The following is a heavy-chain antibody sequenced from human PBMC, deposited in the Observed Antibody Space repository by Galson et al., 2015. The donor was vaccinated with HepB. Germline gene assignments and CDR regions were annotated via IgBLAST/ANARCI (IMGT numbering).Heavy chain of an antibody. Sequence: SLRLSCAASGFTFSQSTMNWVRQAPGKGLESVSYISSNGNTVFADDTVKGRFIISRDNAQNTLYLQMNSLSGEDTAVYYCARVHFGLESISGYWYFDHWGRGTLVTVSS. CDR1: GFTFSQST. CDR3: ARVHFGLESISGYWYFDH. CDR2: ISSNGNTV. J-gene: IGHJ2*01. D-gene: IGHD3-10*01. V-gene: IGHV3-48*01.